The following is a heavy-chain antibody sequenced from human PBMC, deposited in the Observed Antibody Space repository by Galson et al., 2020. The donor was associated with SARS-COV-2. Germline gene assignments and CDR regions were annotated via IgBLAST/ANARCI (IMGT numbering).Heavy chain of an antibody. CDR2: IYYSGNT. J-gene: IGHJ5*02. V-gene: IGHV4-39*01. Sequence: SETLSLTCTVSGGSISSSCYYWGWLRHPPGKGREWIGSIYYSGNTYYNPSLKSRVTISVDTSKHQFSLKLSSVTAADTAVYHCARHDKRIIGWFDPWGQGTLVIVSS. CDR1: GGSISSSCYY. CDR3: ARHDKRIIGWFDP. D-gene: IGHD2-15*01.